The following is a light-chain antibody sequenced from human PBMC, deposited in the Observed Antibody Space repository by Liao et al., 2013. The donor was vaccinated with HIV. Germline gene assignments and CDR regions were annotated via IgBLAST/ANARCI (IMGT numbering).Light chain of an antibody. V-gene: IGLV3-1*01. CDR1: KLGDKY. Sequence: SYDLTQSPSMSVSPGQTASITCSGDKLGDKYVSWYQQKAGQSPALVIYQDRKRPSGISERFSGSNSGNTATLTISRVEAGDEADYYCQVWDSSSDHWVFGGGTKLTVL. CDR3: QVWDSSSDHWV. J-gene: IGLJ3*02. CDR2: QDR.